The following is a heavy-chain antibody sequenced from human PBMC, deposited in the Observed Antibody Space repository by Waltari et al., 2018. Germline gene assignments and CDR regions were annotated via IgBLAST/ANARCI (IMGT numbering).Heavy chain of an antibody. D-gene: IGHD1-26*01. V-gene: IGHV3-23*03. CDR1: GFTFSSYA. CDR3: AKEQISSGSYWASGAFDI. CDR2: IYSGGST. J-gene: IGHJ3*02. Sequence: EVQLLESGGGLVQPGGSLILPCAASGFTFSSYAMSWVRQAPGKGLEWFSVIYSGGSTYYADSVKGRFTISRDNSKNTLYLQMNSLRAEDTAVYYCAKEQISSGSYWASGAFDIWGQGTMVTVSS.